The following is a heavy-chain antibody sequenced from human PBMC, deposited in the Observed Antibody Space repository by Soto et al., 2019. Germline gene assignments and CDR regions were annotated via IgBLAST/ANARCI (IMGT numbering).Heavy chain of an antibody. V-gene: IGHV1-2*02. CDR2: INPNSGGT. CDR3: ARVDSGYEPFDP. Sequence: GASVKVSCKASGYTFTGYYMHWVRQAPGQGLEWMGWINPNSGGTNYAQKFQGRVTMTRDASISTAYMELSRLRSDDTAVYYCARVDSGYEPFDPWGQGTLVTVSS. CDR1: GYTFTGYY. J-gene: IGHJ5*02. D-gene: IGHD5-12*01.